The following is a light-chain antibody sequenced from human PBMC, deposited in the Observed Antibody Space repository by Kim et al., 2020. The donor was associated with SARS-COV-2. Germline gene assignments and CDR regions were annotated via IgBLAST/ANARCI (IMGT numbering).Light chain of an antibody. CDR2: DAS. V-gene: IGKV3-15*01. J-gene: IGKJ1*01. CDR3: QQYNDWRT. Sequence: EIVMTQSPATLSVSPRERATLSCRASQSVGSNLAWYQQKPGQAPRLLIYDASTRATGIPARFSGSGSGTEFTLTISSLQSGDFAIYFCQQYNDWRTFGQGTKVDIK. CDR1: QSVGSN.